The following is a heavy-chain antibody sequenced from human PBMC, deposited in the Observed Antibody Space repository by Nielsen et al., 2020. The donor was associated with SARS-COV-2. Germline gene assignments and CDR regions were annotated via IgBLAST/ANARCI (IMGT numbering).Heavy chain of an antibody. J-gene: IGHJ4*02. CDR1: GGSISSSSYY. D-gene: IGHD3-3*01. V-gene: IGHV4-39*07. CDR2: IYYSGST. Sequence: SETLSLTCTVSGGSISSSSYYWGWIRQPPGKGLECIGSIYYSGSTYYNPSLKSRVTISVDKSKNQFSLKLSSVTAADTAVYYCARDITIFGVVIGFDYWGQGTLVTVSS. CDR3: ARDITIFGVVIGFDY.